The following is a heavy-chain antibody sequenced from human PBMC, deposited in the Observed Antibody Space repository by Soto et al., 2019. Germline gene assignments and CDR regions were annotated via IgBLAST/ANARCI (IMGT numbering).Heavy chain of an antibody. V-gene: IGHV3-74*01. CDR1: GFSFSNSW. CDR2: INSDGSDT. Sequence: VQLVESGGGLVQPGGSLRLSCAVSGFSFSNSWMHWVRQAPGKGLVWVSRINSDGSDTTYADSVKGRFTISRDKAKNTLYLQMNSLRAEDTAVYYCAGYDGMDVWGQGTTVTVSS. J-gene: IGHJ6*02. CDR3: AGYDGMDV.